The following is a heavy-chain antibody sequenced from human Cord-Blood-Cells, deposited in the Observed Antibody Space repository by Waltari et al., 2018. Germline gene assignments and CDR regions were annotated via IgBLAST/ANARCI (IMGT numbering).Heavy chain of an antibody. D-gene: IGHD2-2*02. J-gene: IGHJ6*02. CDR1: GGSFSGYY. CDR3: ARGSVVVPAAIRFHYYYGMDV. Sequence: QVQLQQWGAGLLKPSETLSLTCAVYGGSFSGYYWSWIRQPPGKGLEWIGEINNRGSTNYNPSLKSRVTISVDTSKNQFSLKLGSVTAADTAVYYCARGSVVVPAAIRFHYYYGMDVWGQGTTVTVSS. CDR2: INNRGST. V-gene: IGHV4-34*01.